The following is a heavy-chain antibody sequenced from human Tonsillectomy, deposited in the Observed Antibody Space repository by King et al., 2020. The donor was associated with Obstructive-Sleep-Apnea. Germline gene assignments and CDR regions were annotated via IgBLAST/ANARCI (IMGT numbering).Heavy chain of an antibody. Sequence: QLVQSGAEVKKPGASVKVSCKASGYTFTGYYMHWVRQAPGQRLEWMGRINPKSGGTKYSQKFQGRVTMTRDTSRSTAYMELSRLRSDDTVVYYCARGGLTYYYDSSGYFDIWGQGTMVTVSS. D-gene: IGHD3-22*01. J-gene: IGHJ3*02. CDR2: INPKSGGT. CDR1: GYTFTGYY. CDR3: ARGGLTYYYDSSGYFDI. V-gene: IGHV1-2*05.